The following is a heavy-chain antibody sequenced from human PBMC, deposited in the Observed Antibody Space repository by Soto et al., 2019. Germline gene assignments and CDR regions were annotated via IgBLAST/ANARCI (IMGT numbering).Heavy chain of an antibody. J-gene: IGHJ4*02. CDR2: INAGNGDT. D-gene: IGHD6-19*01. CDR3: ARDGMRGQWLGGY. CDR1: GYTFTQYS. Sequence: QAQLVQSGSEEKKPGASVIVSCKASGYTFTQYSIHWARQAPGQRPEWMGWINAGNGDTKYLQQVQGRVTLTRDTSANTVYMELGSLKPEATATYYCARDGMRGQWLGGYWGQGTVVTVSS. V-gene: IGHV1-3*05.